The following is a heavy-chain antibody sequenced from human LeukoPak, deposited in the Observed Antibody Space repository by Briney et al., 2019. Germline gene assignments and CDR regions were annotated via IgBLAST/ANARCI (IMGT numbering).Heavy chain of an antibody. CDR2: INPSGGST. D-gene: IGHD1-26*01. J-gene: IGHJ6*03. CDR3: ARDPGEKTPYYYYYMDV. V-gene: IGHV1-46*01. CDR1: GYTFTIYY. Sequence: AASVTVSFKASGYTFTIYYMHWVRQAPGQGLEWMGIINPSGGSTSYAQKFQGRVTMTRDMSTSTVYMELSSLRSEDTAVYYCARDPGEKTPYYYYYMDVWGKGTTVTVSS.